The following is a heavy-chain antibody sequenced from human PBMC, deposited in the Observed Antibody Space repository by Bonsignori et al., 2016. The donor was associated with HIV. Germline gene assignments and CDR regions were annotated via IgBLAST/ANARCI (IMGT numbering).Heavy chain of an antibody. V-gene: IGHV4-59*01. D-gene: IGHD2-2*01. J-gene: IGHJ5*02. CDR3: ARDRGYCSSTSCYIGEFDP. Sequence: WIRQPPGKGLEWIGYIYYSGSTNYNPSLKSRVTISVDTSKNQFSLKLSSVTAADTAVYYCARDRGYCSSTSCYIGEFDPWGQGTLVTVSS. CDR2: IYYSGST.